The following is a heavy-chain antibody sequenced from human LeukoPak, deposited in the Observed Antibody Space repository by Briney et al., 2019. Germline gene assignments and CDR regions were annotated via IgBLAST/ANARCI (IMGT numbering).Heavy chain of an antibody. CDR3: AKDPEHYDYVWGSYRPYYFDY. CDR2: ISGSGDST. D-gene: IGHD3-16*02. V-gene: IGHV3-23*01. Sequence: GGSLRLSCAASGFTFSNYGMSWVRQAPGKGLEWVSSISGSGDSTYYADSVKGRFTISRDNSKNTLYLQMNSLRAEDTAVYYCAKDPEHYDYVWGSYRPYYFDYWGQGTLVTVSS. J-gene: IGHJ4*02. CDR1: GFTFSNYG.